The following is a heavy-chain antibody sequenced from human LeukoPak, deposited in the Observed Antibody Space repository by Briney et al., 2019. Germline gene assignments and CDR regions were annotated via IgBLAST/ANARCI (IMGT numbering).Heavy chain of an antibody. CDR2: INHSGST. D-gene: IGHD2-2*01. CDR3: ARGRGVVVPAADDY. J-gene: IGHJ4*02. CDR1: GGSFSGYY. V-gene: IGHV4-34*01. Sequence: PSETLSLTCAVYGGSFSGYYWSWIRQPPGKGLEWIGEINHSGSTNYNPSLKSRVTISVDTSKNQFSLKLSSVTAADTAVYYCARGRGVVVPAADDYWGREPWSPSPQ.